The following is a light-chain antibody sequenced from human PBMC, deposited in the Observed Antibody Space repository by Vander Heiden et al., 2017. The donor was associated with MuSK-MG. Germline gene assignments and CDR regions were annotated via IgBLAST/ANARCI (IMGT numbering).Light chain of an antibody. J-gene: IGKJ3*01. V-gene: IGKV1-13*02. CDR3: QQLNSYPRGFT. Sequence: AITLTQSPSSLSASEGDRVTITCQASQDIDTGLAGYKQKPGTPPKLLIFDGSTLERGVPSRCSGRRSGTHFTLTISSLQHEDFGTYYCQQLNSYPRGFTFGPGTKVDIK. CDR1: QDIDTG. CDR2: DGS.